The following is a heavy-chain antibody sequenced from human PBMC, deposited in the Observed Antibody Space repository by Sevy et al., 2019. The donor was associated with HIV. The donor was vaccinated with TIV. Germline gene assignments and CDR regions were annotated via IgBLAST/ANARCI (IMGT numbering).Heavy chain of an antibody. CDR2: IRYDGNNQ. CDR3: ATDGSIVGAPDV. Sequence: EGSLRLSCVASGFAFSDYGMHWVRQAPGKALEWVAVIRYDGNNQHYADSVRGRFTISRDNSKNTLYLQMNSLRAEDTAVYYCATDGSIVGAPDVWGQGTTVTVSS. D-gene: IGHD1-26*01. J-gene: IGHJ6*02. CDR1: GFAFSDYG. V-gene: IGHV3-33*01.